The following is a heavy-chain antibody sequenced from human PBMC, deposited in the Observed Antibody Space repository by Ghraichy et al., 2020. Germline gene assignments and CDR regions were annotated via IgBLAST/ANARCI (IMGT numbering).Heavy chain of an antibody. V-gene: IGHV3-33*01. CDR2: IWYDGSNK. Sequence: GGSLRLSCAASGFTFSSSGMHWVRQAPGKGLEWVAVIWYDGSNKYYADSVKGRFTISRDNSKNTLYLQMNSLRAEDTAVYYCARAGDGYNLNYYYYGMDVWGQGTTVTVSS. CDR1: GFTFSSSG. CDR3: ARAGDGYNLNYYYYGMDV. J-gene: IGHJ6*02. D-gene: IGHD5-24*01.